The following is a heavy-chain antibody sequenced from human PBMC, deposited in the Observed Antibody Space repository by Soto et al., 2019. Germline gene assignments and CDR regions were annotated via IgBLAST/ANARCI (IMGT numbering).Heavy chain of an antibody. CDR3: VRVGASLS. Sequence: EGSLRLSCEASGFTFSEHCMDWVRQAPGKGLEWVGRIRNKANSYTTDYAASVKGRFTISRDDSNNSMYLQMNSLKTEDTAVYYCVRVGASLSWGQGTLVTVSS. CDR2: IRNKANSYTT. V-gene: IGHV3-72*01. J-gene: IGHJ1*01. CDR1: GFTFSEHC. D-gene: IGHD3-16*01.